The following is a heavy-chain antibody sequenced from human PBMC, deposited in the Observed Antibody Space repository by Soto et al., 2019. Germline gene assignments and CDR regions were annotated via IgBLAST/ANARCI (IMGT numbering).Heavy chain of an antibody. Sequence: VGSLRLSCAASGFTFRSFTMSWVRQAPGKGLEWVSTISSNSAYIYYTDALRGRFTISRDNAKNSLHLQMNSLRAEDMAVYYCTRDASRDSSARGWFDPWGPGTLVTVSS. CDR2: ISSNSAYI. J-gene: IGHJ5*02. V-gene: IGHV3-21*01. CDR3: TRDASRDSSARGWFDP. D-gene: IGHD6-13*01. CDR1: GFTFRSFT.